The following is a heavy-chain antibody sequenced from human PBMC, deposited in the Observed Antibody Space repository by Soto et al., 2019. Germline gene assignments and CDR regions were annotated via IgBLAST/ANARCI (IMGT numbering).Heavy chain of an antibody. CDR2: ISYDGSNK. J-gene: IGHJ4*02. D-gene: IGHD1-26*01. CDR1: GFTFSSYA. Sequence: GGSLRFSCAASGFTFSSYAMHWVRQAPGKGLEWVALISYDGSNKNYSDSVKGRFTISRDNSKKTLYLQMNSLRAEDTAVYYGAGDGAVVGSTAFDCWGQGTLVTVSS. CDR3: AGDGAVVGSTAFDC. V-gene: IGHV3-30*04.